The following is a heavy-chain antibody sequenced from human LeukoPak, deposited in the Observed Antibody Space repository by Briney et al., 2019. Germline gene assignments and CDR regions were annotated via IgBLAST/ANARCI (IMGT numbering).Heavy chain of an antibody. V-gene: IGHV4-34*01. CDR2: INHSGST. CDR3: ARSEYSSGWTMDDY. CDR1: GGSFSGYY. J-gene: IGHJ4*02. Sequence: SETLSLTCAVYGGSFSGYYWSWIRQPPGKGLEWIGEINHSGSTNYNPSLKSRVTISVDTSKNQFSLKLSSVTAADTAVYYCARSEYSSGWTMDDYWGQGTLVTVSS. D-gene: IGHD6-19*01.